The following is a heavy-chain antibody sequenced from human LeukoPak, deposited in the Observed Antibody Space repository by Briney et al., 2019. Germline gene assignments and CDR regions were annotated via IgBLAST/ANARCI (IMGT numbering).Heavy chain of an antibody. D-gene: IGHD6-19*01. V-gene: IGHV4-34*01. CDR1: GGSFSGYY. CDR2: INHSGST. J-gene: IGHJ4*02. Sequence: SETLSLTCAVYGGSFSGYYWSWIRQSPGKGLEWIGEINHSGSTNYNPSLKSRVTISVDTSKNQFSLELSSVTAADTAVYYCARAPPYGSGWSKGVLDYWGQGTLVTVSS. CDR3: ARAPPYGSGWSKGVLDY.